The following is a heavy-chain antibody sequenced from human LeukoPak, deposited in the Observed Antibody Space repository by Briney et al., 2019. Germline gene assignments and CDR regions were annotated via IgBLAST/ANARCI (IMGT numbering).Heavy chain of an antibody. CDR1: GGTFSSYA. CDR2: IIPIFGTA. J-gene: IGHJ4*02. V-gene: IGHV1-69*01. Sequence: SVKVSCKASGGTFSSYAISWVRQAPGQGLEWMGGIIPIFGTANYAQKFQGRVTITADESTSTAYMELSSLRSEDTAVYYCARGKSLGYCSSTSCSNYFDYWGQGTLVTVSS. CDR3: ARGKSLGYCSSTSCSNYFDY. D-gene: IGHD2-2*01.